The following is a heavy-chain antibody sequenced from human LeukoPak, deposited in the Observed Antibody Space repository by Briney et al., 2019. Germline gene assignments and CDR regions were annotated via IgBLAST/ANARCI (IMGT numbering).Heavy chain of an antibody. Sequence: ASVKVSRKASGYTFTSYAMHWVRQAPGQRLEWMGWINAGNGNTKYSQKFQGRVTITRDTSASTAYMELSSLRSEDTAVYYCARELLYYDYVWGSYRPLLGYWGQGTLVTVSS. D-gene: IGHD3-16*02. CDR2: INAGNGNT. CDR1: GYTFTSYA. J-gene: IGHJ4*02. V-gene: IGHV1-3*01. CDR3: ARELLYYDYVWGSYRPLLGY.